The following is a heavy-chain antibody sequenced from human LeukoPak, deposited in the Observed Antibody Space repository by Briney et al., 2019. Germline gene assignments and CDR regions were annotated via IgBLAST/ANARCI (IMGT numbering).Heavy chain of an antibody. D-gene: IGHD3-10*01. V-gene: IGHV1-2*06. J-gene: IGHJ4*02. CDR1: GYTFTGYY. CDR2: INPNSGGT. Sequence: ASVKVSCKASGYTFTGYYMHWVRQAPGQGLEWMGRINPNSGGTNYAQKFQGRVTMTGDTSISTAYMELSRLRSDDTAVYYCARVIITMVRRVTDPYYFDYWGQGTLVTVSS. CDR3: ARVIITMVRRVTDPYYFDY.